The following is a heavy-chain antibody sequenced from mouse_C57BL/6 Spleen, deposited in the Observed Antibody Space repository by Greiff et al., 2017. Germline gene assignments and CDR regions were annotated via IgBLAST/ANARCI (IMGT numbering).Heavy chain of an antibody. J-gene: IGHJ2*01. CDR2: IYPGSGNT. CDR1: GYTFTDSY. Sequence: VQRVESGAELVRPGASVKLSCKASGYTFTDSYINWVKQRPGQGLEWIARIYPGSGNTYYNEKFKGKATLTAEKSSSTAYMQLSSLTSEDSAVYFCAREVGYGSSYGYFDYWGQGTTLTVSS. D-gene: IGHD1-1*01. V-gene: IGHV1-76*01. CDR3: AREVGYGSSYGYFDY.